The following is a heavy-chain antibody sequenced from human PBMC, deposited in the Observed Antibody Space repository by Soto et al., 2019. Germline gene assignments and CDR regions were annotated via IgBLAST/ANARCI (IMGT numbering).Heavy chain of an antibody. CDR2: IYYSGST. Sequence: KTSETLSLTCTVSGGSISSYYWSWIRQPPGKGLEWIGYIYYSGSTNYNPSLKSRVTISVDTSKNQFSLKLSSVTAADTAVYYCARVDYYDSSGYPSWFDPWGQGTLVTVSS. J-gene: IGHJ5*02. CDR1: GGSISSYY. CDR3: ARVDYYDSSGYPSWFDP. V-gene: IGHV4-59*01. D-gene: IGHD3-22*01.